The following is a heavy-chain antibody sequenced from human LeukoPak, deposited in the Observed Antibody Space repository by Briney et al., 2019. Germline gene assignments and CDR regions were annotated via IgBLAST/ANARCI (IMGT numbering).Heavy chain of an antibody. D-gene: IGHD3-3*01. CDR2: IYYSGST. CDR3: ARAFGVPYYFDY. V-gene: IGHV4-39*07. J-gene: IGHJ4*02. CDR1: GGSISSSSYY. Sequence: ASETLSLTCTVSGGSISSSSYYWGWIRQPPGKGLEWIGSIYYSGSTYYNPSLKSRVTISVDTSKNQFSLKLSSVTAADTAVYYCARAFGVPYYFDYWGQGTLVTVSS.